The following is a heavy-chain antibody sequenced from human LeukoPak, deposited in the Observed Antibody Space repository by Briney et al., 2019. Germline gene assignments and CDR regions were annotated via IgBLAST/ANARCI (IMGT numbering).Heavy chain of an antibody. J-gene: IGHJ4*02. CDR2: IYYSGST. CDR1: GGSISSSSYY. V-gene: IGHV4-39*01. Sequence: SETLSLTCTVSGGSISSSSYYWGWIRQPPGKGLEWIGSIYYSGSTYYNPSLKSRVTISVDTSKNQFSLKLSSVTAADTAVYYCARHQQWLVQSPFDYWGQGTLVTVSS. CDR3: ARHQQWLVQSPFDY. D-gene: IGHD6-19*01.